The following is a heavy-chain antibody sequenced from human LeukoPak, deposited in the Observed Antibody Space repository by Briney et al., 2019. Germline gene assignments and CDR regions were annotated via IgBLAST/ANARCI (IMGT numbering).Heavy chain of an antibody. V-gene: IGHV3-53*01. CDR2: IYSGGGT. D-gene: IGHD1-26*01. J-gene: IGHJ4*02. CDR1: GFAVSSSH. CDR3: ARVASGSFDY. Sequence: PGGSLRLSCAASGFAVSSSHMSWVRQAPGKGLEWVSVIYSGGGTYFADSVKGRFTISRDTSKNTVYLQMNSLRAEDTAVYYCARVASGSFDYWGQGTLVTVSS.